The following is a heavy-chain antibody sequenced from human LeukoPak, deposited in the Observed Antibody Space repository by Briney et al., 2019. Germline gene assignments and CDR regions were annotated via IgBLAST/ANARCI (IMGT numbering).Heavy chain of an antibody. CDR3: ARVTGTPHLVYYYYYMDV. D-gene: IGHD1-20*01. Sequence: KSGGSLRLSCAASGFTFSSYAMNWVRQAPGKGLEWVSSISSSSSYIYYADSVKGRFTISRDNAKNSLYLQMNSLRAEDTAVYYCARVTGTPHLVYYYYYMDVWGKGTTVTISS. CDR1: GFTFSSYA. CDR2: ISSSSSYI. V-gene: IGHV3-21*01. J-gene: IGHJ6*03.